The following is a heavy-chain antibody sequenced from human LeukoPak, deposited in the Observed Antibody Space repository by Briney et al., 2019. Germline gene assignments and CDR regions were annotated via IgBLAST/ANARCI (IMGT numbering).Heavy chain of an antibody. CDR2: IHPVDSET. CDR1: GYGFPVYW. CDR3: ARHIAWSTWITCHY. D-gene: IGHD3-16*01. Sequence: GESLKISCKASGYGFPVYWIAWVRQMPGNGLEWMGIIHPVDSETKYSPSFQGQVTISADKSVDTVYLQWDSLRAADSAMYYCARHIAWSTWITCHYWDHGSLVTVSS. V-gene: IGHV5-51*01. J-gene: IGHJ4*01.